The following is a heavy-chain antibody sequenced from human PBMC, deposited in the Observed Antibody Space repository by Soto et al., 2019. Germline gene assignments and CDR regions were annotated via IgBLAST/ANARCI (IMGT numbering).Heavy chain of an antibody. CDR1: GVSISSDNW. CDR2: IHHSGST. Sequence: QVQLQESGPGLVRPSGTVSLTCAVSGVSISSDNWWSWFRQPPGKGLEWIGVIHHSGSTNYNPSLKSRVTLSVVPSKDLFSLTLNSVTAADTAFYYCARDQGSHPGDWGQGTLVSVSS. J-gene: IGHJ4*02. V-gene: IGHV4-4*02. CDR3: ARDQGSHPGD. D-gene: IGHD6-13*01.